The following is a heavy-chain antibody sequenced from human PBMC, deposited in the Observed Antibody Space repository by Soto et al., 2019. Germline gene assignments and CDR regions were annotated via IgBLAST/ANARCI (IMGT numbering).Heavy chain of an antibody. Sequence: QVQLVESGGGVVQPGRSLRLSCAASGFTFSTYAMHWVRQAPGKGLEWVAVVSYDGSNQYYADSVRGRFTISRDNSKNPLYLQMSSLRPEDTAVYYCARKGDIDYWGQGTLVTVSS. CDR1: GFTFSTYA. J-gene: IGHJ4*02. D-gene: IGHD1-26*01. CDR2: VSYDGSNQ. CDR3: ARKGDIDY. V-gene: IGHV3-30-3*01.